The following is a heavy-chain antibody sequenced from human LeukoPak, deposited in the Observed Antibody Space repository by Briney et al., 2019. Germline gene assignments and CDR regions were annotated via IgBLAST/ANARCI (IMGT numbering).Heavy chain of an antibody. CDR3: ARVTMVRGVIITYFDY. Sequence: ASVKVSCKASGYTFTSYGISWVRQAPGQGLEWMGWISAYNGNTNYAQKLQGRVTMTTDTSTSTAYMELRSLRSDDTAVYYCARVTMVRGVIITYFDYWGQGTLVTVSS. CDR1: GYTFTSYG. V-gene: IGHV1-18*04. J-gene: IGHJ4*02. CDR2: ISAYNGNT. D-gene: IGHD3-10*01.